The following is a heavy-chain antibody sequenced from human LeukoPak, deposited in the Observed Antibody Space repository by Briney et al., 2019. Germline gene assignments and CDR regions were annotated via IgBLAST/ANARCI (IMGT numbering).Heavy chain of an antibody. CDR1: GFTFSSYE. V-gene: IGHV3-48*03. J-gene: IGHJ5*02. Sequence: GGSLRLSCAASGFTFSSYEMNWVRQAPGKGLEWVSYISSSGSTIYYADSVKGRFTISRDNAKNSLYLQMNSLRAEDTAVYYCARDREPRYCSGGSCSPEGFDPWGQGTLVTVSS. D-gene: IGHD2-15*01. CDR3: ARDREPRYCSGGSCSPEGFDP. CDR2: ISSSGSTI.